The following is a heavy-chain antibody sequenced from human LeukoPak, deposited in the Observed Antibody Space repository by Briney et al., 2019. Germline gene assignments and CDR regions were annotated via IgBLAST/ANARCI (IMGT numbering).Heavy chain of an antibody. J-gene: IGHJ4*02. V-gene: IGHV4-34*01. D-gene: IGHD1-14*01. CDR1: GGSFSGYY. Sequence: PSETLSLTCAVYGGSFSGYYWSWIRQPPGKGLEWIGEINHSGSTNYNPSLKSRVAMSVDTSKNQSSLKLTSVTAADTAVYYCARAPHTSPTDYYFDFWGQGTPVTVSS. CDR3: ARAPHTSPTDYYFDF. CDR2: INHSGST.